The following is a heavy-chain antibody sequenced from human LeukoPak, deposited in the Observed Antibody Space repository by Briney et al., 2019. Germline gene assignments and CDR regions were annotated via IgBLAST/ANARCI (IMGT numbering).Heavy chain of an antibody. CDR3: ARDRNGYNSFDY. Sequence: GGSLRLSCAASGFTFSDYYMNWIRQAPGRGLEWVSYISSGASTIYYADSVKGRFTISRDNAKNSLYLQMNSLRAEDTAVYYCARDRNGYNSFDYWGQGTLVTVSS. CDR2: ISSGASTI. J-gene: IGHJ4*02. D-gene: IGHD5-24*01. V-gene: IGHV3-11*01. CDR1: GFTFSDYY.